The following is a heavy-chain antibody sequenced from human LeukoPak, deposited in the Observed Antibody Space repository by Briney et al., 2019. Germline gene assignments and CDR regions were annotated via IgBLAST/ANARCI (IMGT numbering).Heavy chain of an antibody. CDR1: GYSFTSRG. D-gene: IGHD4-17*01. J-gene: IGHJ4*02. Sequence: GESLKISCQSSGYSFTSRGIDWVRQMPGKGLEWMGIIYPDDSDIRYNPSFQGQVTMSADKSVNVAYLQWSSLKASDTAIYYCATFSNYGDFFDFWGQGTLVTVSS. V-gene: IGHV5-51*01. CDR3: ATFSNYGDFFDF. CDR2: IYPDDSDI.